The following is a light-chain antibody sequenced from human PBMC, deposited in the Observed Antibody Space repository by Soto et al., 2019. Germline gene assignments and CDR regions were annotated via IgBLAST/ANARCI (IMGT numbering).Light chain of an antibody. J-gene: IGKJ3*01. V-gene: IGKV1-27*01. Sequence: DIQMTQSPSSLSASVGDRVTITCRASQGIKNYLAWYQQKPGKAPKLLIYAASTLQSGVPSRFSDSESGTDCTLTISSLQPEDVATYYCQKHNSAPPVTFGPGTKV. CDR2: AAS. CDR1: QGIKNY. CDR3: QKHNSAPPVT.